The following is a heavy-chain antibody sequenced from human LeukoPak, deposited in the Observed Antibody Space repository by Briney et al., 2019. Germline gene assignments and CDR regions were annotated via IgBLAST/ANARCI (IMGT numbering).Heavy chain of an antibody. D-gene: IGHD1-26*01. V-gene: IGHV1-2*02. Sequence: AASVKVSCKASGYTFTGYYMHWVRQAPGQGLEWMGWINPNSGGTNYAQKFQGRVTMTRDTSISTAYMELSRLRSDDTAVYYCARDHGWELPPRTNWFDPWGQGTLVTVSP. CDR1: GYTFTGYY. J-gene: IGHJ5*02. CDR2: INPNSGGT. CDR3: ARDHGWELPPRTNWFDP.